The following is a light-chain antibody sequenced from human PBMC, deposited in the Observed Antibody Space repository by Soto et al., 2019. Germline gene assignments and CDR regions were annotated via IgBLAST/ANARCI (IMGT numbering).Light chain of an antibody. V-gene: IGKV1-39*01. J-gene: IGKJ4*01. CDR2: AAS. Sequence: DFQMTQSPSCLSASVGDRVTITCLASQSISTYLHWYQQKAGKAPNLLIDAASTLQSGVPSRISGSGSGTDFTLTISSMQPEDFATYFCQHGYSTPLTFGGGTKVDI. CDR3: QHGYSTPLT. CDR1: QSISTY.